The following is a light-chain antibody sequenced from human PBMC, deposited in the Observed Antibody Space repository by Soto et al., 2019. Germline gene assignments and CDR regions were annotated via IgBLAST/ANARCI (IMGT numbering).Light chain of an antibody. CDR2: DAS. CDR1: QSVSTY. Sequence: EIVLTQSPATLSLSPGERATLSCRASQSVSTYLAWYQHKPGQAPRLLIYDASNRATGIPVRFSGSGSGTDFTLTISSLEPEDFAVYYCQQRSSWPLTFGGGTKVEI. J-gene: IGKJ4*01. CDR3: QQRSSWPLT. V-gene: IGKV3-11*01.